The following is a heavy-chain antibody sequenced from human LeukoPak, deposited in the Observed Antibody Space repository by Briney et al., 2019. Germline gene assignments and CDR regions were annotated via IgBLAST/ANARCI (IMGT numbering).Heavy chain of an antibody. D-gene: IGHD3-22*01. J-gene: IGHJ4*02. CDR3: ARRGYYDSSGYDY. Sequence: GGSLRLSCAASGFTFSSYEMNWVRQAPGQGLEWVSSIDGRSTDIYYADSVKGRFTISRDNAKNSLYLQMHSLRAEDTAVYYCARRGYYDSSGYDYWGQGTLVTVSS. V-gene: IGHV3-21*01. CDR1: GFTFSSYE. CDR2: IDGRSTDI.